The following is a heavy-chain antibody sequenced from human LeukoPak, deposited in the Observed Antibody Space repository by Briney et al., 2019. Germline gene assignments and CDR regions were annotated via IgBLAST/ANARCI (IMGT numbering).Heavy chain of an antibody. D-gene: IGHD3-3*01. J-gene: IGHJ4*02. CDR1: GFTFSNAG. CDR2: IRKDGSEK. V-gene: IGHV3-7*01. CDR3: ARDAETYDWSGGYFDY. Sequence: GGSLRLSCAASGFTFSNAGMSWSRKAPGKGREGGANIRKDGSEKYYVDSVKGRFTISRDNAKNSLYLQMNSLRAEDTAVYYCARDAETYDWSGGYFDYWGQGTLVTVSS.